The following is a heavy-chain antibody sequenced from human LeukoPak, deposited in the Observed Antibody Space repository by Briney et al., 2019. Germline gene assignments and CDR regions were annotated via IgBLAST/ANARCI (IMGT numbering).Heavy chain of an antibody. D-gene: IGHD1-7*01. Sequence: GGSLRLSCAAAAFTFSSYALHWVRQAPGQGLEWVSTISGRGGSTYYADSVRGQFTISRDNSKTILYLQMHSLTVEDTAVYYCAKGGTTGRNNKWFDPWGQGNLVAVSS. CDR3: AKGGTTGRNNKWFDP. CDR1: AFTFSSYA. V-gene: IGHV3-23*01. CDR2: ISGRGGST. J-gene: IGHJ5*02.